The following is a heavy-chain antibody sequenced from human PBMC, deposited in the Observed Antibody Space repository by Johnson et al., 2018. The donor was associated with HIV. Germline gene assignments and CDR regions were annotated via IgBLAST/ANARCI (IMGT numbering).Heavy chain of an antibody. V-gene: IGHV3-30*04. CDR1: GFTFSRYS. CDR2: ISYDGRKK. J-gene: IGHJ3*02. Sequence: QVQLVESGGGVVQPWRSLRLTCAASGFTFSRYSMHWVRQAPGKGLQWVAHISYDGRKKYYTESLRGRFTISRDNSNNTLYLQMNSLRAEDTALYYCAKDIRYSSGWNAFYIRGQGTMVTVSS. CDR3: AKDIRYSSGWNAFYI. D-gene: IGHD6-19*01.